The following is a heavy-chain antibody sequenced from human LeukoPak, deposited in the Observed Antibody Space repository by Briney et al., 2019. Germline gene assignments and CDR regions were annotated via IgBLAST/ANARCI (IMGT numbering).Heavy chain of an antibody. D-gene: IGHD3-10*01. CDR3: VRDALYGSGSSYFDY. CDR1: GYTFTSFY. J-gene: IGHJ4*02. Sequence: ASVKVSCKASGYTFTSFYMQWWRQAPGQRLEWLGIINPSGGSTSYAQKFQGRVTMTRDTSTSTVYMEVSSLRSEDTAMYYCVRDALYGSGSSYFDYWGQGTLVTISS. CDR2: INPSGGST. V-gene: IGHV1-46*01.